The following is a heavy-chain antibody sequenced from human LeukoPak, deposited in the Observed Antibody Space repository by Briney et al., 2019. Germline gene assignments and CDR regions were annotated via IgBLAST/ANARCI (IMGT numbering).Heavy chain of an antibody. J-gene: IGHJ4*02. V-gene: IGHV3-30*04. D-gene: IGHD3-10*01. Sequence: PGGSLRLSCAASGLTFSSYAMHWVRQAPGKGLEWVAVISYDGSNKYYADSVKGRFTISRDNSKNTLYLQMNSLRAEDTAVYYCAKDLYYYGSGSPPDYWGQGTLVTVSS. CDR3: AKDLYYYGSGSPPDY. CDR2: ISYDGSNK. CDR1: GLTFSSYA.